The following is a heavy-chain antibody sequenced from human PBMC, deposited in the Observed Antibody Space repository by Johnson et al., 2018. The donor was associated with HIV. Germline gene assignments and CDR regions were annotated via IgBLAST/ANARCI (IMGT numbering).Heavy chain of an antibody. J-gene: IGHJ3*02. CDR2: IWYDGSNK. CDR3: AVGIQLWFASEGDAFDI. V-gene: IGHV3-30*04. D-gene: IGHD5-18*01. CDR1: GFTFSSYA. Sequence: QVQLVESGGGVVQPGRSLRLSCAASGFTFSSYAMHWVRQAPGTGLEWVAVIWYDGSNKYYADSVTGRFTISRDNSKNTLYLLMNYLTPEDTAMYYCAVGIQLWFASEGDAFDIWGQGAMVSVSS.